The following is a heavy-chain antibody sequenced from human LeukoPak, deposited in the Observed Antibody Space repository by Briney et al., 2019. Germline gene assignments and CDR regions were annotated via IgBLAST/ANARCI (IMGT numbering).Heavy chain of an antibody. CDR2: IYPGGSDT. Sequence: GGSLRLSCKGSGYSFTSYWIGWVRQMPGKGLEWMGIIYPGGSDTRYSPSFQGQVTISADKSISTAYLQWSSLKASDTAIYYCARHSSSGGSCCSVDYSGQGTLVTVSS. V-gene: IGHV5-51*01. CDR1: GYSFTSYW. J-gene: IGHJ4*02. D-gene: IGHD2-15*01. CDR3: ARHSSSGGSCCSVDY.